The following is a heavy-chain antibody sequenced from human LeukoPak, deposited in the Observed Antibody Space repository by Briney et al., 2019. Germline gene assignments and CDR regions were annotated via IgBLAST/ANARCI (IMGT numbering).Heavy chain of an antibody. Sequence: GGSLRLSCAASGFTVSSNYMSWVRQAPGKGLEWVSVIYSGGSTYYADSVKGRFTISRDNSKNTLYLQMNSLRAEDTAVYYCARVNFVLRYFDWLPSGWFDPWGQGTLVTVSS. CDR2: IYSGGST. D-gene: IGHD3-9*01. V-gene: IGHV3-53*01. J-gene: IGHJ5*02. CDR3: ARVNFVLRYFDWLPSGWFDP. CDR1: GFTVSSNY.